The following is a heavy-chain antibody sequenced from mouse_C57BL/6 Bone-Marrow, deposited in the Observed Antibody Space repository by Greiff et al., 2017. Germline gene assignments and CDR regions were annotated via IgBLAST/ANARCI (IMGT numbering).Heavy chain of an antibody. CDR1: GYTFTDYY. J-gene: IGHJ2*01. Sequence: QVQLKESGAELVRPGASVKLSCKASGYTFTDYYINWVKQRPGQGLEWIARIYPGSGNTYYNEKFKGKATLTAEKSSSTAYMQLSSLTSEDSAVYFCARSTCITTALDYWGQGTTLTVSS. CDR2: IYPGSGNT. D-gene: IGHD1-1*01. V-gene: IGHV1-76*01. CDR3: ARSTCITTALDY.